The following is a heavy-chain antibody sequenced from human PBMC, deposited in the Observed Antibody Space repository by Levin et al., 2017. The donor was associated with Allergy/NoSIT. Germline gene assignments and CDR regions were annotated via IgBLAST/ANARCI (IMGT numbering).Heavy chain of an antibody. J-gene: IGHJ4*02. D-gene: IGHD5-12*01. V-gene: IGHV1-69*06. CDR2: IIPIFGTA. CDR3: AIVATRKRTFDY. CDR1: GGTFSSYA. Sequence: SVKVSCKASGGTFSSYAISWVRQAPGQGLEWMGGIIPIFGTANYAQKFQGRVTITADKSTSTAYMELSSLRSEDTAVYYCAIVATRKRTFDYWGQGTLVTVSS.